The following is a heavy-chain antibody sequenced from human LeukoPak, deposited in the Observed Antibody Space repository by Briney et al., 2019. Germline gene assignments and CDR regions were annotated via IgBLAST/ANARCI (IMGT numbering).Heavy chain of an antibody. CDR2: INPKSGGT. J-gene: IGHJ5*02. V-gene: IGHV1-2*02. CDR1: GYTFTGYY. CDR3: ARERGGYCSSTSCRPIWFDP. D-gene: IGHD2-2*01. Sequence: ASVKVSCKASGYTFTGYYMHWVRQAPGQGLEWMGWINPKSGGTNYAQAFQGRVTMTRDTSISTDYMELSRLRSDDTAVYYCARERGGYCSSTSCRPIWFDPWGQGTLVTVSS.